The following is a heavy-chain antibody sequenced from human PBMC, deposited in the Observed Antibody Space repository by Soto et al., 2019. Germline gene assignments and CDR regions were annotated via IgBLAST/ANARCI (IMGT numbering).Heavy chain of an antibody. Sequence: GALRLSCAASGFTFSSYWMHWVRQAPGKGLVWVSRINSDGSSTSYADSVKGRFTISRDNAKNTLYLQMNSLRAEDTAVYYCARGLPALYGRDVWDQGTTVTVSS. CDR3: ARGLPALYGRDV. V-gene: IGHV3-74*01. CDR2: INSDGSST. J-gene: IGHJ6*02. CDR1: GFTFSSYW.